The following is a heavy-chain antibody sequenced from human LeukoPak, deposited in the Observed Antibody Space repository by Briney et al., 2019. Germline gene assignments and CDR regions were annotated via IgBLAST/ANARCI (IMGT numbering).Heavy chain of an antibody. CDR3: ASDASSGWFDY. V-gene: IGHV4-38-2*01. J-gene: IGHJ5*01. D-gene: IGHD6-19*01. CDR2: IYHNGST. CDR1: GYSISSGYY. Sequence: SETLSLTCAVSGYSISSGYYWGWIRQPPGKGLEWIGSIYHNGSTYYNPSLKSRVTISVDTSKNQFSLELSSVTAADTAVYYCASDASSGWFDYWGQGTLVTVSS.